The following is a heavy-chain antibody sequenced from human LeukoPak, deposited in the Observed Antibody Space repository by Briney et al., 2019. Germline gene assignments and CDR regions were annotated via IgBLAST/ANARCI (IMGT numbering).Heavy chain of an antibody. Sequence: SETLSLTCTVSGGSISGYYWGWIRQPPGKGLEWIGSIYYSGSTYYNPSLKSRVTISVDTSKNQFSLKLSSVTAADTAVYYCASGTIAVAGIFDYWGQGILVTVSS. J-gene: IGHJ4*02. D-gene: IGHD6-19*01. V-gene: IGHV4-39*07. CDR1: GGSISGYY. CDR2: IYYSGST. CDR3: ASGTIAVAGIFDY.